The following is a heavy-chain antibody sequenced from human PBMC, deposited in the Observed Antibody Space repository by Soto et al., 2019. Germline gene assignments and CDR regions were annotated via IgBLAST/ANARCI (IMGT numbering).Heavy chain of an antibody. CDR1: GFTFSSYA. V-gene: IGHV3-23*01. CDR2: ISGSGGST. Sequence: PGGSLRLSCAASGFTFSSYAMSWVRQAPGKGLEWVSAISGSGGSTYYADSVKGRFTISRDNSKNTLYLQMNSLRAEDTAVYYCAKALSGSYYGYYFDYWGQGTLVTVSS. J-gene: IGHJ4*02. D-gene: IGHD1-26*01. CDR3: AKALSGSYYGYYFDY.